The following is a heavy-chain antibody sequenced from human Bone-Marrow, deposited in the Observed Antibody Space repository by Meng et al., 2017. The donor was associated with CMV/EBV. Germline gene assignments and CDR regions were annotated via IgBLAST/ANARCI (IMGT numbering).Heavy chain of an antibody. D-gene: IGHD6-13*01. CDR1: GFIFSDFT. J-gene: IGHJ4*02. CDR2: ISSSSTYI. CDR3: AKVGGYSSMSDY. Sequence: SCAASGFIFSDFTVNWVRQAPGKGLEWVSSISSSSTYIYYGDSVKGRFTVSRDNAKNSLYLEMNRLRAEDTAVYYCAKVGGYSSMSDYWGQGTLVTVSS. V-gene: IGHV3-21*01.